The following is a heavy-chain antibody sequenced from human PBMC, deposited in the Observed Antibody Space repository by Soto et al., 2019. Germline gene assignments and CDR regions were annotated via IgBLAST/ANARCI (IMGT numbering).Heavy chain of an antibody. CDR2: ISSSSSNI. D-gene: IGHD3-16*01. Sequence: QSVGSLRLSCTASGFTFSSRAMNWVRQFPGRGLEWVSYISSSSSNIDYADSVKGRFTVSRDNAKNSLYLQMNTLRDEDTAVYYCASDRSLGSNWYYYLESWGQGTLVTVSS. CDR3: ASDRSLGSNWYYYLES. V-gene: IGHV3-48*02. J-gene: IGHJ4*02. CDR1: GFTFSSRA.